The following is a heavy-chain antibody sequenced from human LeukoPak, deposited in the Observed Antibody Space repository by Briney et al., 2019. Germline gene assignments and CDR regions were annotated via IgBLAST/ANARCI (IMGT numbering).Heavy chain of an antibody. CDR1: GGSISSSSYY. V-gene: IGHV4-39*07. D-gene: IGHD3-10*01. J-gene: IGHJ4*02. CDR2: IYYSGST. CDR3: ARGSQIFTMVRDVDY. Sequence: SETLSLTCTVSGGSISSSSYYWGWIRQPPRKGLEWIGSIYYSGSTYYNPSLKSRVTISVDMSKNQFSLKLSSVTAADTAVYYCARGSQIFTMVRDVDYWGQGTLVTVSS.